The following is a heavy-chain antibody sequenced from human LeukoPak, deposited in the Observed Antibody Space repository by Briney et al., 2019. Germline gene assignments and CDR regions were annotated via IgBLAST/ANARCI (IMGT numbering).Heavy chain of an antibody. D-gene: IGHD5-12*01. Sequence: GGSLRLSCAASGFTFSSYGMHWVCQAPGKGLEWVAVIWYDGSNKYYADSVKGRFTTSRDNSKNTLYLQMNSLRAEDTAVYYCARSDSGYGHLDYWGQGTLVTVSS. J-gene: IGHJ4*02. CDR2: IWYDGSNK. CDR3: ARSDSGYGHLDY. V-gene: IGHV3-33*01. CDR1: GFTFSSYG.